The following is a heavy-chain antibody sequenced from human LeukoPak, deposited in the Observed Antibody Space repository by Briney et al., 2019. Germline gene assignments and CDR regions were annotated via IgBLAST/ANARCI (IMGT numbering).Heavy chain of an antibody. Sequence: GGSLRLSCAASGFTFKSHHMSWVRQAPGKGLEWVANIKQDGSEKYYVDSVKGRFTISRDNAKNSLYLQMNSLRAEDTAVYYCATNPKGSGNLDYWGQGTLVTVSS. D-gene: IGHD3-10*01. CDR2: IKQDGSEK. J-gene: IGHJ4*02. CDR3: ATNPKGSGNLDY. CDR1: GFTFKSHH. V-gene: IGHV3-7*01.